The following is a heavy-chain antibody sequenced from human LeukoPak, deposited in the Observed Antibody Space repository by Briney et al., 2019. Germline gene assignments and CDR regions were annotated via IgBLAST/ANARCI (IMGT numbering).Heavy chain of an antibody. J-gene: IGHJ4*01. Sequence: GGSLRLSCAASGFTLRNYWVHWVRQVPGKRLVWVSSISGDGSVTNYADSVKGRFTISRDNAKNTLFLQINSLRAEDTAVYYCARYSSSSGGASYYLDYWGHGTLVTVS. CDR1: GFTLRNYW. V-gene: IGHV3-74*01. CDR2: ISGDGSVT. CDR3: ARYSSSSGGASYYLDY. D-gene: IGHD6-6*01.